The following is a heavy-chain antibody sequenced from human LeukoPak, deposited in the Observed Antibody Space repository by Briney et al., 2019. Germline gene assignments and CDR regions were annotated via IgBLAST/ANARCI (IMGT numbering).Heavy chain of an antibody. J-gene: IGHJ5*02. CDR3: ARDSGVRFDP. CDR2: IYYSGST. V-gene: IGHV4-59*01. D-gene: IGHD2-2*01. Sequence: SETLSLTCTVSGGSISSYYWSWIRQPPGKGLEWIGYIYYSGSTNYNPSLKSRVTISVDTPKNQFSLKLSSVTAADTAVYHCARDSGVRFDPWGQGTLVTVSS. CDR1: GGSISSYY.